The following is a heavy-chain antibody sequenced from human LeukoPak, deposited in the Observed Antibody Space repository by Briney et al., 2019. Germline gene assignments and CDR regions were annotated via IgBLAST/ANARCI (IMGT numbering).Heavy chain of an antibody. CDR2: VSGSADST. J-gene: IGHJ4*02. CDR3: AKAAGVSSPVDY. CDR1: GFTFSSYA. D-gene: IGHD7-27*01. V-gene: IGHV3-23*01. Sequence: GGSLRLSCAASGFTFSSYAMSWVRQAPGKGLEWVSGVSGSADSTYYADSVKGRFTISRDNSKNTLYLQMNSLRAEDTAVYYCAKAAGVSSPVDYWGQGTLVTVSS.